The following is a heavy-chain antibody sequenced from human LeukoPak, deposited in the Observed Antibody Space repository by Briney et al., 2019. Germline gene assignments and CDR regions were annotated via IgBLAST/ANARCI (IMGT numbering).Heavy chain of an antibody. V-gene: IGHV4-39*01. CDR2: IYYSGST. D-gene: IGHD4-17*01. CDR3: ARPYYGDYVRIDY. J-gene: IGHJ4*02. CDR1: GGSISSSSYY. Sequence: SETLSPTCTVSGGSISSSSYYWGWIRQPPGKGLEWIGSIYYSGSTYYNPSLKSRVTISVDTSKNQFSLKLSSVTAADTAVYYCARPYYGDYVRIDYWGQGTLVTVSS.